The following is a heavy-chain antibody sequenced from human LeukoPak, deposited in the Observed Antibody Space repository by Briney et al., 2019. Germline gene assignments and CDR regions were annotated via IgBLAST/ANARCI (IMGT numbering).Heavy chain of an antibody. Sequence: QLWGSLRLSCAASGFTFSNYAMSWVRQAPGKGLEWVSAISGSGDNTYYADSAKGRFTISRDSSKKTLSLQMNSLRAEDTAVYYCAKVRSGSSNWALRIFDNWGQGTLVSVSS. CDR1: GFTFSNYA. V-gene: IGHV3-23*01. CDR2: ISGSGDNT. CDR3: AKVRSGSSNWALRIFDN. J-gene: IGHJ4*02. D-gene: IGHD4-11*01.